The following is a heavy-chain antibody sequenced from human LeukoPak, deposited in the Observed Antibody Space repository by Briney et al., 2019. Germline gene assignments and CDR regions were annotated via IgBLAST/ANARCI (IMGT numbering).Heavy chain of an antibody. CDR2: ISSDGGRI. V-gene: IGHV3-74*01. D-gene: IGHD3-10*01. J-gene: IGHJ4*02. CDR3: ARGGVGCFDY. Sequence: PGGSLRLSCAASGFTFSSYWMHWVRQAPGMGLVWVSRISSDGGRINYADSVKGRFTIYRDNAKNTLYLQMNSLRAEDTAVYYCARGGVGCFDYWGQGALVTVSS. CDR1: GFTFSSYW.